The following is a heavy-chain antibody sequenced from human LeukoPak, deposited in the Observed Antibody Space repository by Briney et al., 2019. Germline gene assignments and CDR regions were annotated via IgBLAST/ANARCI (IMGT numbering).Heavy chain of an antibody. CDR2: ISSPGGVT. D-gene: IGHD6-6*01. V-gene: IGHV3-48*01. J-gene: IGHJ6*03. CDR1: GFTFSHYR. Sequence: GGSLRLSCTASGFTFSHYRMTWVRQAPGKGLEWVAFISSPGGVTYYADSVKGRFTISRDNAKNSLYLTMNSLRADDTAVYYCARDLGIAARPGYVGYYYYYMDVWGKGTTVTVSS. CDR3: ARDLGIAARPGYVGYYYYYMDV.